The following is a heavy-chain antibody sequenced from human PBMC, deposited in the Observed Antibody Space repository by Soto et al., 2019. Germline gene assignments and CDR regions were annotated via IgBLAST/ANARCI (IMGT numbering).Heavy chain of an antibody. D-gene: IGHD1-7*01. J-gene: IGHJ5*02. V-gene: IGHV2-26*01. CDR3: AQTEDGGRSRTPAGWFDA. Sequence: QVTLKESGPVLVKPTETLTLTCTVSGFSLSNAGMGVSWIRQPPGKALEWLAHIFSNDERRFSTSLKNRLTTPNDTFNSQVVLIMTNMDPVDTATYYCAQTEDGGRSRTPAGWFDAWGQGTLVTVSS. CDR1: GFSLSNAGMG. CDR2: IFSNDER.